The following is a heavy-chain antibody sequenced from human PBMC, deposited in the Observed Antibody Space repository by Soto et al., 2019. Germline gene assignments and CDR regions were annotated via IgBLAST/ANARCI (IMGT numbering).Heavy chain of an antibody. CDR3: ASHGETQPYDAFDI. V-gene: IGHV1-18*01. J-gene: IGHJ3*02. Sequence: ASVKVSCKASGYTFTSYGSSWVRQAPGQGLEWMRWISANSGNTNYAQKFQGRVTMTRDTSTSTAYMELSSLRSEGTAVYYCASHGETQPYDAFDIWGQGTMVTVSS. CDR2: ISANSGNT. CDR1: GYTFTSYG.